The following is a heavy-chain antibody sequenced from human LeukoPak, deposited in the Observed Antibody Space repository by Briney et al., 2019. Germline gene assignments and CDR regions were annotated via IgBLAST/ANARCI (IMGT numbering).Heavy chain of an antibody. Sequence: PGGSLRLSCAASGFTVSSNYMSWVRQAPGKGLEWLSVIYSGGSTYYADSVKGRFTISRDNSKNTLYLQMNSLRAEDTAVYYCAKDIVVIPAGGDYLDPWGQGNLVTVSS. J-gene: IGHJ5*02. D-gene: IGHD2-2*01. V-gene: IGHV3-53*01. CDR1: GFTVSSNY. CDR3: AKDIVVIPAGGDYLDP. CDR2: IYSGGST.